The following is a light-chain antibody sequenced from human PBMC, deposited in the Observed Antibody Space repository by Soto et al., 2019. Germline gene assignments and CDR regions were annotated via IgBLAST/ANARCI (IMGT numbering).Light chain of an antibody. CDR2: SNN. Sequence: QSMLTQPPSASGTPGQKVFISCSGSSSNIGGTNYAYWYQQLPGAAPKLLMHSNNLRPSGVPERISGSKFGTAASLAISGLRSEDEAVYYCASWDDRLGAVIFGGGTKLTVL. CDR1: SSNIGGTNY. CDR3: ASWDDRLGAVI. V-gene: IGLV1-47*02. J-gene: IGLJ2*01.